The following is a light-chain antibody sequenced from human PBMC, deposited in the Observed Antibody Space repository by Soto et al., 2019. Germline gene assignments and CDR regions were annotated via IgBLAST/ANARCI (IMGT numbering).Light chain of an antibody. J-gene: IGLJ2*01. CDR2: EVS. CDR1: SSDVGDYKY. Sequence: QSALTQPASVSGFPGQSITISCTGTSSDVGDYKYVCWYQQLPGRAPRLMIYEVSNRPSGVSNRFSGSKSGNTASLTISGLQAEDDGDYYCTSYSRSSTYVVFGGGTKLTVL. V-gene: IGLV2-14*01. CDR3: TSYSRSSTYVV.